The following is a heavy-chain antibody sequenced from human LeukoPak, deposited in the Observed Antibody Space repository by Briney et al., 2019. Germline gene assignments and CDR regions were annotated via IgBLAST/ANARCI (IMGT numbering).Heavy chain of an antibody. CDR2: IYYSGST. D-gene: IGHD6-13*01. CDR3: ARQQQLPTDAFDI. Sequence: SETLSLTCTVSGGSISSYYWSWIRQPPGRGLEWIGYIYYSGSTNYNPSLKSRVTISVDTSKNQFSLKLSSVTAADTAVYYCARQQQLPTDAFDIWGQGTMVTVSS. V-gene: IGHV4-59*01. CDR1: GGSISSYY. J-gene: IGHJ3*02.